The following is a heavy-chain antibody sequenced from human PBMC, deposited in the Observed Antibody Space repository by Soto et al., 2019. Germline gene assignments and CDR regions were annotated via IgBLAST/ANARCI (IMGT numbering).Heavy chain of an antibody. CDR2: INPSGGST. CDR3: ARAPRWDSSGYLAEYYYGMEV. J-gene: IGHJ6*02. D-gene: IGHD3-22*01. V-gene: IGHV1-46*01. Sequence: QVQLVQSGAKVKKPGASVKVSCKGSGYTFTSYYMHWVRQAPGQGPEWMGIINPSGGSTSYAQKFQGRVTVTRHTFTSKVYMELSSLRSDDAAVYYCARAPRWDSSGYLAEYYYGMEVWGHGLTVTVSS. CDR1: GYTFTSYY.